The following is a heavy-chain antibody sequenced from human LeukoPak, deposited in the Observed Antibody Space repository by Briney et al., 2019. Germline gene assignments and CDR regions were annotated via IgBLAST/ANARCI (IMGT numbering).Heavy chain of an antibody. CDR3: AKDRVQVGYYYGMDV. V-gene: IGHV3-9*01. Sequence: GGSLRLSCAASGFTFDDYGMHWVRQARGEGVEWVSRFSWNSGSIGYADSVKGRFTISRDNAKTSLYLQMNSLRPEDTALYYCAKDRVQVGYYYGMDVWGQGTTVTVSS. CDR1: GFTFDDYG. J-gene: IGHJ6*02. CDR2: FSWNSGSI. D-gene: IGHD2-2*01.